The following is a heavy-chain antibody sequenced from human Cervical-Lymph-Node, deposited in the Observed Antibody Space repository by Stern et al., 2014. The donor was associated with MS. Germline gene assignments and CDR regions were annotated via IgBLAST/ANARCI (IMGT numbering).Heavy chain of an antibody. J-gene: IGHJ4*02. D-gene: IGHD5-12*01. CDR1: GGTFSTYK. V-gene: IGHV1-69*01. CDR2: IIPIFGTA. CDR3: ARLGSGYDSSYLDF. Sequence: VQLVESGSEAKKPGSSVKGSCKVSGGTFSTYKISWVRQAPGQGLEWMGAIIPIFGTADYAQKFQDRVTISADESTSEVHMELISLRSEDTGVYYCARLGSGYDSSYLDFWGQGTLVTVSS.